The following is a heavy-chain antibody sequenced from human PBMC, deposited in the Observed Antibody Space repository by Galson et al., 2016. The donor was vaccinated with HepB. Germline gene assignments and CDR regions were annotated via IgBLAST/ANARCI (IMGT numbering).Heavy chain of an antibody. CDR2: FNGGSA. V-gene: IGHV3-23*01. Sequence: SLRLSCAASGFTLNSFAMSWVRQTPGKGLEWVSAFNGGSAHYADSVQGRFTISRDTSKNTLYLEMNSLRAEDTAIYYCARAFRYGTGWYGRNDCWGQGTLVTVSS. D-gene: IGHD6-19*01. J-gene: IGHJ4*02. CDR3: ARAFRYGTGWYGRNDC. CDR1: GFTLNSFA.